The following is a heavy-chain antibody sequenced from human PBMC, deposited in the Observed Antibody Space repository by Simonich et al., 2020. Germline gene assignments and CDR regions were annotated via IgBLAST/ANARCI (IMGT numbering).Heavy chain of an antibody. CDR1: GYSISSGYY. J-gene: IGHJ6*02. CDR2: IYHSGHT. V-gene: IGHV4-38-2*01. Sequence: QVQLQESGQGLVKPSETLSLTCAVSGYSISSGYYWVWIRPPPGKGLEWIGSIYHSGHTYYIPSLKSRVTISVDTSKNQFSLKLSSVTAADTAVYYCARVGYSNYYYYGMDVWGQGTTVTVSS. D-gene: IGHD6-13*01. CDR3: ARVGYSNYYYYGMDV.